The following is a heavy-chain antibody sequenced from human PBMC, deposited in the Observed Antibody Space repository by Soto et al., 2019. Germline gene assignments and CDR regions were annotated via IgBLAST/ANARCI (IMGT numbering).Heavy chain of an antibody. Sequence: QVQLVQSGAEVKKPGASVKVSCKASGYTFTSYYLHWVRQAPGQGLEWMGIINPSGSTTYAQKFQGSVTMTRDTSTRTVYMELSSVRSDDTAVYYCARVYCSGGSCYGIDYWGQGTLVTVSS. CDR3: ARVYCSGGSCYGIDY. V-gene: IGHV1-46*01. CDR1: GYTFTSYY. J-gene: IGHJ4*02. CDR2: INPSGST. D-gene: IGHD2-15*01.